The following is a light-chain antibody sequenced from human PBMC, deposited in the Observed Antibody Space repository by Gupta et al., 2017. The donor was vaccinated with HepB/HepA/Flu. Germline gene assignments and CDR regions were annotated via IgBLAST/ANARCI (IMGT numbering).Light chain of an antibody. J-gene: IGLJ3*02. Sequence: QSVLTQPVSTSGTPGQRVTILCSGSSSNIGKNYVFWYQQLSGTAPKLLIYRNNQRPSGVSDRFSGSKSDTSASLAISGLRSDDEAHYYCAAWDDSLSGWVFGGGTKLSVL. CDR3: AAWDDSLSGWV. CDR2: RNN. V-gene: IGLV1-47*01. CDR1: SSNIGKNY.